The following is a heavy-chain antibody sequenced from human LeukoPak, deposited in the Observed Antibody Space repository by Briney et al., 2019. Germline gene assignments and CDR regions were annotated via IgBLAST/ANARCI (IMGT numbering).Heavy chain of an antibody. CDR1: GFTFSNYN. CDR3: ARRSPNYYFDY. J-gene: IGHJ4*02. V-gene: IGHV3-21*01. CDR2: ISSSNKYI. Sequence: GGSLRLSCAASGFTFSNYNMNWVRQAPGKGLEWVTSISSSNKYIYYADSVKGRFTISRDNAKNSLYLQMNSLRAEDTAVYYCARRSPNYYFDYWGQGTPVTVSS.